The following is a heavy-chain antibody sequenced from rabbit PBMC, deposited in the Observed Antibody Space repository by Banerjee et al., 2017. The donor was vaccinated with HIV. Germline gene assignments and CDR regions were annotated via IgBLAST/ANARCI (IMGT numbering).Heavy chain of an antibody. Sequence: QQQLEESGGGLVKPGGTLTLTCTASGFDFSNYYMTWVRQAPGKGLEWIACIYNGDGYTYYASWAKGRFTISKTSSTTVTLQMTSLTAADTATYFCARAGDFWGPGTLVTVS. CDR1: GFDFSNYYM. V-gene: IGHV1S45*01. J-gene: IGHJ4*01. CDR2: IYNGDGYT. D-gene: IGHD4-1*01. CDR3: ARAGDF.